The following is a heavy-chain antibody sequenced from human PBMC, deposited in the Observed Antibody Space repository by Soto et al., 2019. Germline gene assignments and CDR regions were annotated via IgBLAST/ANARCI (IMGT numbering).Heavy chain of an antibody. V-gene: IGHV5-51*01. CDR1: GYNFISYW. D-gene: IGHD1-1*01. CDR2: IHPGTSDT. Sequence: GESLKISCKASGYNFISYWIGWVRQTPGKGLEWMGIIHPGTSDTRYSPSLQGQVTISADKSISTAYLQWSSLQASDTAMYYCARLKGSTVTTSFFDFWGQGTPVTVSS. J-gene: IGHJ4*02. CDR3: ARLKGSTVTTSFFDF.